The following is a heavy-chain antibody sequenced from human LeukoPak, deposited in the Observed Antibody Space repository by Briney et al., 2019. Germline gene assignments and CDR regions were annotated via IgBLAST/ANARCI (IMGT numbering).Heavy chain of an antibody. D-gene: IGHD1-14*01. CDR2: IYYSGST. Sequence: SETLSLTCTVSGGSVSSGSYYWGWIRQPPGKGLEWIGYIYYSGSTNYNPSLKSRVTISVDTSKNQFSLKLSSVTAADTAVYYCARVPSPGGWFDPWGQGTLVTVSS. V-gene: IGHV4-61*01. CDR3: ARVPSPGGWFDP. CDR1: GGSVSSGSYY. J-gene: IGHJ5*02.